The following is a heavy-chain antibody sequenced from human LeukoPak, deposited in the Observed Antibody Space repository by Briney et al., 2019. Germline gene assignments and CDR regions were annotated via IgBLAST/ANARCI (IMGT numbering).Heavy chain of an antibody. CDR2: ISRSSSYI. Sequence: GGSLRLSCAASGFTFSAYSMNWVRQAPGKGLEWVSSISRSSSYIYYADSVKGRFTISRDNAKNSLYLQMNSLRAEDTAVYYCASRRTAYCGGDCPEGYWGQGTLVTVSS. V-gene: IGHV3-21*01. D-gene: IGHD2-21*02. J-gene: IGHJ4*02. CDR1: GFTFSAYS. CDR3: ASRRTAYCGGDCPEGY.